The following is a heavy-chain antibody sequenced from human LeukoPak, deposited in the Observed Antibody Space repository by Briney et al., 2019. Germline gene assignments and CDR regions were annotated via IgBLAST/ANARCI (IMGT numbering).Heavy chain of an antibody. CDR3: ARGRVAAAGDFDY. V-gene: IGHV4-34*01. Sequence: SETLCLTCAVYGGSFSGYYWSWIRQPPGKGLEWIGEINHSGSTNYNPSLKSRVTISVDTSKNQFSLKLSSVTAADTAVYYCARGRVAAAGDFDYWGQGTLVTVSS. CDR2: INHSGST. J-gene: IGHJ4*02. D-gene: IGHD6-13*01. CDR1: GGSFSGYY.